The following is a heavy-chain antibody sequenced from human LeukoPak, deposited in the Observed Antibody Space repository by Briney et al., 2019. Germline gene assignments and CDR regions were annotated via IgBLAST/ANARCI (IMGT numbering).Heavy chain of an antibody. Sequence: GGSLRLSCAASGFTFSSYAMSWVRQAPGKGLEWVSAISGSGGSTYYADSVKGRFTISRDNSKNTLYLQMNSLRAEDTAVYYCAKQAPLGRVGSFSSPSHMDVWGKGTTVTVSS. V-gene: IGHV3-23*01. J-gene: IGHJ6*03. CDR3: AKQAPLGRVGSFSSPSHMDV. CDR2: ISGSGGST. D-gene: IGHD6-6*01. CDR1: GFTFSSYA.